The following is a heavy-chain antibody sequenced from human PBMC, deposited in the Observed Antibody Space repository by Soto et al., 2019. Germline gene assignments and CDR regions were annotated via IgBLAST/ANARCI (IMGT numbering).Heavy chain of an antibody. CDR2: IKQDGREK. D-gene: IGHD2-15*01. Sequence: EVQLVESGGGLVQPGGSLRLSCAASGFTFSSYWMSWVRQAPGKGLEWVANIKQDGREKYYVDSVKGRFTISRDNAKNSLYLQMNSLRAEETAVYYCARDRIRIAHWFDPWGQGTLVTVSS. V-gene: IGHV3-7*01. J-gene: IGHJ5*02. CDR3: ARDRIRIAHWFDP. CDR1: GFTFSSYW.